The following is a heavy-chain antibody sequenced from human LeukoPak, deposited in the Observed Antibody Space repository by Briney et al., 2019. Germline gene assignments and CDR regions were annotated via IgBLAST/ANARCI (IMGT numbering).Heavy chain of an antibody. CDR1: GFTFSDYY. D-gene: IGHD6-13*01. CDR2: ISSSGSTI. CDR3: ARPKYSSSWQIFDY. J-gene: IGHJ4*02. V-gene: IGHV3-11*04. Sequence: GGPLTLSCAASGFTFSDYYMSWIRQAPGKGLEWVSYISSSGSTIYYANSEKGRFTISRDNAKNSLYLQINSLRAEDTAVYDCARPKYSSSWQIFDYWGQGTLVTASS.